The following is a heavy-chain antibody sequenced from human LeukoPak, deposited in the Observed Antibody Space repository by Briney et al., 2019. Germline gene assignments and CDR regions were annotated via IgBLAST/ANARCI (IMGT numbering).Heavy chain of an antibody. V-gene: IGHV1-18*01. J-gene: IGHJ4*02. D-gene: IGHD2-2*01. CDR3: ARLAYGVPADFGY. CDR1: GYTFTSYG. Sequence: ASVKVSCKASGYTFTSYGISGVRQAPGQGLEWMGWISAYNGNTNCAQKLQGRFTMTPDTYTSTAYMELRSLRSDDTAVYYCARLAYGVPADFGYWGQGTLVTVSS. CDR2: ISAYNGNT.